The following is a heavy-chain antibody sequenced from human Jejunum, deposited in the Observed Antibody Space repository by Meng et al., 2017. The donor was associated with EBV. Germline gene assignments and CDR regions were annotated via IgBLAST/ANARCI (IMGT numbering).Heavy chain of an antibody. Sequence: QLQLQESGPGLVKPSXNLSLICIVSGGSISSSSYYWGWIRQPPGKGLEWIGSIYYSGSTYYNPSLKSRVTISVDTSKNQFSLKLSSVTAADTAVYYCARTYYYDSSGYAPFDDWGQGTLVTVSS. CDR1: GGSISSSSYY. D-gene: IGHD3-22*01. J-gene: IGHJ4*02. CDR2: IYYSGST. V-gene: IGHV4-39*07. CDR3: ARTYYYDSSGYAPFDD.